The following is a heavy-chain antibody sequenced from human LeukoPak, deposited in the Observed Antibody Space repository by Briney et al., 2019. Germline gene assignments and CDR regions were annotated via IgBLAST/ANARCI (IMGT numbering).Heavy chain of an antibody. CDR1: GFTFSIFG. D-gene: IGHD5-24*01. CDR2: IWYDGSNK. CDR3: AREASVLASIPYDY. V-gene: IGHV3-33*01. J-gene: IGHJ4*02. Sequence: GGTLRLSCAASGFTFSIFGMHGVRQAPGKGLEWVAVIWYDGSNKYYADSVKGRFTISRDYSKNTVYLQMNSLRAEDTAVYYCAREASVLASIPYDYWGQGTLVTVSS.